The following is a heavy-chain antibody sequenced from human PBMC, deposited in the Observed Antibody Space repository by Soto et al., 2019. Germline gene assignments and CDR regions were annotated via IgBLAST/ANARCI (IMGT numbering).Heavy chain of an antibody. D-gene: IGHD6-6*01. Sequence: SETLSLTCTVSSGSISSSNWWIWVRQSPGKGLEWIGEVYHSGSTNYNPSLKSRVTISVDKSQNQFSLSLNSVTAADTAVYYCARMKYSSSYFDYWGQGTLVTVSS. CDR3: ARMKYSSSYFDY. CDR1: SGSISSSNW. CDR2: VYHSGST. V-gene: IGHV4-4*02. J-gene: IGHJ4*02.